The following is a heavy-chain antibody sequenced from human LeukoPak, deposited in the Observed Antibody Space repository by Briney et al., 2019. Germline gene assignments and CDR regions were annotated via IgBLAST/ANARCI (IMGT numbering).Heavy chain of an antibody. CDR2: INPNSGGT. J-gene: IGHJ4*02. CDR3: ARGMGFSSGWYIDN. D-gene: IGHD6-19*01. V-gene: IGHV1-2*02. Sequence: ASLRDSSMHSVYTFIAYYIHSVRPAPGQRRGRMGWINPNSGGTKSAQTLQGRVTMTRDTSITTAYMELSSLISDDTAVYYCARGMGFSSGWYIDNWGQGTLITVSS. CDR1: VYTFIAYY.